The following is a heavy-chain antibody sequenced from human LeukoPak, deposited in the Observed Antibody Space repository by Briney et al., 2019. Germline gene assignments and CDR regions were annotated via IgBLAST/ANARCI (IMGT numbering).Heavy chain of an antibody. V-gene: IGHV3-73*01. D-gene: IGHD4-17*01. J-gene: IGHJ4*02. CDR3: AKGTTVTTLDY. CDR2: IRREANTYAT. Sequence: GGSLRLSCAASGFTFGGSAMHWVRQASGKGLEWVGHIRREANTYATTYAASLKGRFTISRDDSKNTAYLQMNSLKTEDTAVYYCAKGTTVTTLDYWGQGTLVTVSS. CDR1: GFTFGGSA.